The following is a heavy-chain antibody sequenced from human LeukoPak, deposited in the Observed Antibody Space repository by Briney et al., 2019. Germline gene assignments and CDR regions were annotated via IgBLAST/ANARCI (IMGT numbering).Heavy chain of an antibody. CDR3: ARDRTTVLRFLEGSFDY. Sequence: ASVKVSCKASGYTFTSYYMHWVRQAPGQGLEWMGIINPSGGSTSYAQKFQGRVTMTRDTSTSTVYMELSSLRSEDTAVYYCARDRTTVLRFLEGSFDYWGQGTLVTVSS. V-gene: IGHV1-46*01. CDR2: INPSGGST. J-gene: IGHJ4*02. CDR1: GYTFTSYY. D-gene: IGHD3-3*01.